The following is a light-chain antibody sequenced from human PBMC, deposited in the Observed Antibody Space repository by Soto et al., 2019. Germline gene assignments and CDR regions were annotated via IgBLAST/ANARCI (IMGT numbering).Light chain of an antibody. V-gene: IGLV2-8*01. CDR3: SSYGGSNNFV. CDR2: EVT. J-gene: IGLJ1*01. Sequence: LTQPPSASGSPGQSVTISCTGTSSDVGGYNFVSWYQQYPGKAPKLIIYEVTKRPSGVPDRFSGSKSGNTASLTVSGLQTDDEADYYCSSYGGSNNFVFGTGTKVTVL. CDR1: SSDVGGYNF.